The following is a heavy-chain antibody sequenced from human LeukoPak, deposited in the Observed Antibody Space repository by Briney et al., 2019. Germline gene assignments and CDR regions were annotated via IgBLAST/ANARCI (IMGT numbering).Heavy chain of an antibody. CDR3: ARAQGYYYDSSGYYFDYFDY. V-gene: IGHV1-18*01. J-gene: IGHJ4*02. D-gene: IGHD3-22*01. CDR2: ISAYNVNT. Sequence: ASVKVSCKASGYTFTSYGISWVRQAPGQGLEWMGWISAYNVNTNYAQKFQGRVTMTTDKYTSTASMEVRSLRSDDPAVYYCARAQGYYYDSSGYYFDYFDYWGQGTLVTVSS. CDR1: GYTFTSYG.